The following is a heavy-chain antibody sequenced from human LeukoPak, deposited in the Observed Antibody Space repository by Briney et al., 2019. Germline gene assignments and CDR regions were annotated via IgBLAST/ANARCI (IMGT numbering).Heavy chain of an antibody. V-gene: IGHV4-59*01. CDR2: IYNSENT. CDR1: GGSISTYY. CDR3: ARWGGYGSGSYSVWFDP. D-gene: IGHD3-10*01. Sequence: SETLSLTCTVSGGSISTYYWSWIRQPPGKGLEYIGYIYNSENTNYNPSLKSRVTISLDTPKNQFSLNLTSVTAADTAVYYCARWGGYGSGSYSVWFDPWGQGTLVTVSS. J-gene: IGHJ5*02.